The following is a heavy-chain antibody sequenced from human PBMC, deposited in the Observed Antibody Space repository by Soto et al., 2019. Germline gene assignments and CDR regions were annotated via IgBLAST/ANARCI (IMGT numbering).Heavy chain of an antibody. D-gene: IGHD1-26*01. J-gene: IGHJ6*02. CDR1: GGTFSSYA. CDR2: IIPIFGTA. V-gene: IGHV1-69*13. CDR3: AREGDSGSYYGGYYYYYGMDV. Sequence: ASVKASCKASGGTFSSYAISWVRQAPGQGLEWMGGIIPIFGTANYAQKFQGRVTITADESTSTAYMELSSLRSEDTAVYYCAREGDSGSYYGGYYYYYGMDVWGQGTTVTVSS.